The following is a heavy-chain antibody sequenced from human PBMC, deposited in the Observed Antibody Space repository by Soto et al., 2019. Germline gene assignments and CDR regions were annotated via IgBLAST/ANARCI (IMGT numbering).Heavy chain of an antibody. D-gene: IGHD3-10*01. CDR1: GDSISNSGNY. CDR2: MDYSGDT. J-gene: IGHJ6*02. V-gene: IGHV4-39*07. CDR3: ARGPDRGAIYYYYGMDV. Sequence: SETLSLTCSVSGDSISNSGNYWGWIRRPPGKGLEWIGTMDYSGDTSYNPSLRSRVTISADTSKNQFSLKLSSVTAADTAVYYCARGPDRGAIYYYYGMDVWGQGTTVTVSS.